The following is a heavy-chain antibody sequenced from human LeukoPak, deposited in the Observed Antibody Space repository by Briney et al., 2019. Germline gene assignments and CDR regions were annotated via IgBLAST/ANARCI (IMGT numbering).Heavy chain of an antibody. CDR2: IYSGGST. J-gene: IGHJ4*02. CDR1: GFTVSSNY. CDR3: ARVRPRVGAEYYFDY. D-gene: IGHD1-26*01. Sequence: GGSLRLSCAASGFTVSSNYMSWVRQAPGKGLECVSVIYSGGSTYYADSVKGRFTISRDNSKNTLYLQMNSLRAEDTAVYYCARVRPRVGAEYYFDYWGQGTLVTVSS. V-gene: IGHV3-53*01.